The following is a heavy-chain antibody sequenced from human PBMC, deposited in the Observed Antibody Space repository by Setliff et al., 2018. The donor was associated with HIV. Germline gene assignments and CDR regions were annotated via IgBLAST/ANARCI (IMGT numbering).Heavy chain of an antibody. CDR1: GYTFTSYY. CDR2: INPNSGGT. V-gene: IGHV1-2*02. CDR3: ARGFRFRGIAAAAAFDY. D-gene: IGHD6-13*01. Sequence: ASVKVSCKASGYTFTSYYMHWVRQAPGQGLEWMGWINPNSGGTNYAQKFQGRVTMTRDTSISTAYMELSRLRSDDTAVYYCARGFRFRGIAAAAAFDYWGQGTLVTVSS. J-gene: IGHJ4*02.